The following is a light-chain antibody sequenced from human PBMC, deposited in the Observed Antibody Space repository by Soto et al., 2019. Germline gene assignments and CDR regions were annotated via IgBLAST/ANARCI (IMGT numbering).Light chain of an antibody. CDR1: SSNIGNNY. CDR3: AVWDGSLNGWV. Sequence: QSVLTQPPSVSAAPGQKVTISCSGSSSNIGNNYVSWYQQLPGTAPKLLIYSNDQRPSGVPDRFSGSKSGTSASLAIGGLQSDDEADYYCAVWDGSLNGWVFGGGTKVTVL. V-gene: IGLV1-51*01. J-gene: IGLJ3*02. CDR2: SND.